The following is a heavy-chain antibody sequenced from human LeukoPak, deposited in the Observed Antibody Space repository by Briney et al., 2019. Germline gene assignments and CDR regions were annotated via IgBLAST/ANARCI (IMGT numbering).Heavy chain of an antibody. CDR3: AKVLRGSGIFDY. J-gene: IGHJ4*02. V-gene: IGHV3-9*01. D-gene: IGHD3-10*01. CDR2: ISWNSGSI. Sequence: GGSLRLSCAASGFTFDDYAMHWVRQAPGKGLEWVSGISWNSGSIGYADSVKGRFTISRGNAKNSLYLQMNSLRAEDTALYYCAKVLRGSGIFDYWGQGTLVTVSS. CDR1: GFTFDDYA.